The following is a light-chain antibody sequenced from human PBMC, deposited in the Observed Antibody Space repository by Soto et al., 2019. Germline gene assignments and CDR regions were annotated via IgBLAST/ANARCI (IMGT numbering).Light chain of an antibody. CDR2: DVT. V-gene: IGLV2-11*01. CDR3: CSYAGSYTFV. Sequence: QSALTQPRSVSGSPGQSVTFSCTGSSSDVGRYDYVSWYQQNPGKVPTLLIYDVTKRPSGVPDRFSGSKSGNTASLTISGLQADDDADYYCCSYAGSYTFVFGGGTKLTVL. CDR1: SSDVGRYDY. J-gene: IGLJ2*01.